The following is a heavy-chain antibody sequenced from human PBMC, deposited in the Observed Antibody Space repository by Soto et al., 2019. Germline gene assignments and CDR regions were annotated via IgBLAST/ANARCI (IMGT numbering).Heavy chain of an antibody. J-gene: IGHJ3*02. V-gene: IGHV1-46*01. CDR3: ARSIGDIVVVTAILGPTDAFDI. CDR1: GYTFTSYY. D-gene: IGHD2-21*02. CDR2: INPSGGST. Sequence: ASVKVSCKASGYTFTSYYMHWVRQAPGQGLEWMGRINPSGGSTNYAQKFQGRVTMTRDTSASTAYMELSSLRSEDTAVYYCARSIGDIVVVTAILGPTDAFDIWGQGTMVTVSS.